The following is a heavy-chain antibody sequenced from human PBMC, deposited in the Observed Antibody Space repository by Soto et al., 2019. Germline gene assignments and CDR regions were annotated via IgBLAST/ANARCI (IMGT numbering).Heavy chain of an antibody. Sequence: TSETLSLTCTVSGGSISSYYWSWIRQPPGKGLEWIGYIYYSGSTNYNPSLKSRVTISVDTSKNQFSLKLSSVTAADTAVYYCARLDYRTFDFDYWGQGTLVTVSS. CDR3: ARLDYRTFDFDY. V-gene: IGHV4-59*08. D-gene: IGHD4-4*01. J-gene: IGHJ4*02. CDR1: GGSISSYY. CDR2: IYYSGST.